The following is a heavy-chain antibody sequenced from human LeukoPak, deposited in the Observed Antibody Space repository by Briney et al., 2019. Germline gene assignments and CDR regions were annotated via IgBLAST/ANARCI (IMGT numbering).Heavy chain of an antibody. D-gene: IGHD3-16*02. V-gene: IGHV4-34*01. Sequence: PSETLSLTCAVYGGSFSGYYWSWIRQPPGKGLEWIGEINHSGSTNYNPSLKSRVTISVDTSKNQFSLKLSSVTAADTAVYYCARALGIRSSFDYWGQGALVTVSS. CDR1: GGSFSGYY. CDR2: INHSGST. CDR3: ARALGIRSSFDY. J-gene: IGHJ4*02.